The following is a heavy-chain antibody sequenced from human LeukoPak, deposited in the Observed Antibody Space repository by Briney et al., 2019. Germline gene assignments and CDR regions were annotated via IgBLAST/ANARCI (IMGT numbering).Heavy chain of an antibody. CDR1: GFPFSSYA. D-gene: IGHD4-17*01. V-gene: IGHV3-23*01. Sequence: GASLRLSCAASGFPFSSYAMSWVRQPPGKGLECVSTISDSFRITDDADSVKGRFTISRDNSKNPLYLQMNTLRAEDTAVYYCAKRHGDYFDYSGQGTLVTVSS. CDR2: ISDSFRIT. J-gene: IGHJ4*02. CDR3: AKRHGDYFDY.